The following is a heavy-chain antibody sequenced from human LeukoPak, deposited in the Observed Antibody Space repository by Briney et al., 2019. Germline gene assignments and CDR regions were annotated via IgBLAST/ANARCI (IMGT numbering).Heavy chain of an antibody. Sequence: GGSLRLSCTASGFTFDDYGMSWVRQAPGEGLEWVSGINWNGGSTGYADSVKGRFTTSRDNAKNSLYLQMNSLRAEDTALYYCARDGRDGYSPFDYWGQGTLVTVSS. CDR1: GFTFDDYG. CDR3: ARDGRDGYSPFDY. CDR2: INWNGGST. J-gene: IGHJ4*02. V-gene: IGHV3-20*04. D-gene: IGHD5-24*01.